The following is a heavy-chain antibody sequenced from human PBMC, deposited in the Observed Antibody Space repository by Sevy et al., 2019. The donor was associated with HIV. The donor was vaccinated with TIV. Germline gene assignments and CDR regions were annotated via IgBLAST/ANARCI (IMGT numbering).Heavy chain of an antibody. CDR1: GFTFSSYW. CDR2: IKQDGSEK. J-gene: IGHJ3*02. Sequence: GGSLRLSCAASGFTFSSYWMSWVRQAPGKGLEWVANIKQDGSEKYYVDSVKGRFTISRDNAKNSLYLKMNSLRAEDTAVYYCARARITMIDAFDIWGQGTMVTVSS. CDR3: ARARITMIDAFDI. D-gene: IGHD3-22*01. V-gene: IGHV3-7*01.